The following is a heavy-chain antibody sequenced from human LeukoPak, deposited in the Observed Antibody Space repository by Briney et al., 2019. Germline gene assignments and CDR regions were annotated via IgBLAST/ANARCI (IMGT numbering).Heavy chain of an antibody. Sequence: ASVKVSCKASGYPFSTYDINWVRQATGQGLEWMEWVNPKSGNTAYAQKFQGRVTMTRNASINTIYMELSSLRSEDTAVYYCARVLVPAAIGPYYYYMDVWGKGTTVTVSS. V-gene: IGHV1-8*01. CDR2: VNPKSGNT. CDR1: GYPFSTYD. J-gene: IGHJ6*03. CDR3: ARVLVPAAIGPYYYYMDV. D-gene: IGHD2-2*01.